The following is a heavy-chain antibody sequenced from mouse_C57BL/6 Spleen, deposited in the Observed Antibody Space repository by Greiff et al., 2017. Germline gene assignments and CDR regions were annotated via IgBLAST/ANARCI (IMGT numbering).Heavy chain of an antibody. Sequence: QVQLKQPGAELVKPGASVKLSCKASGYTFTSYWMQWVKQRPGQGLEWIGEIDPSGSYTNYNQKFKGKATLTVDTSSSTAYMQLSSLTSEDSAVYYCARGITGAWFAYWGQGTLVTVSA. V-gene: IGHV1-50*01. D-gene: IGHD2-4*01. CDR2: IDPSGSYT. J-gene: IGHJ3*01. CDR1: GYTFTSYW. CDR3: ARGITGAWFAY.